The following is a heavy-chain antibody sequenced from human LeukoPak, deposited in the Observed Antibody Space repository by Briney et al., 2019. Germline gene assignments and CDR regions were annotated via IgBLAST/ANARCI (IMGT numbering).Heavy chain of an antibody. Sequence: GGSLRLSCAASGFTFSSYAMSWVRQAPGKGLEWVSSISNSGDSTYYADSVKGRFTISRDNSENTVYLQMNSLRADDTAVYYCAKVELTSSYYTGGAFDIWGPGTTVTVSS. D-gene: IGHD1-26*01. CDR2: ISNSGDST. CDR1: GFTFSSYA. V-gene: IGHV3-23*01. J-gene: IGHJ3*02. CDR3: AKVELTSSYYTGGAFDI.